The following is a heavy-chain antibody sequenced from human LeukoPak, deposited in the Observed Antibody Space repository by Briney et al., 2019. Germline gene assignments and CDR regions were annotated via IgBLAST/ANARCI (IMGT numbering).Heavy chain of an antibody. D-gene: IGHD3-10*01. J-gene: IGHJ4*02. Sequence: SETLSLTCTVSGGSINNFFWSWLRQPPGMGLDWIGYIYYSGSTYYNPCLTSRVTMSVDSSKNHFSLKLSSVTAADTAVYYGAQESYGSEYFDYWGQGTLVTVSS. V-gene: IGHV4-59*01. CDR1: GGSINNFF. CDR3: AQESYGSEYFDY. CDR2: IYYSGST.